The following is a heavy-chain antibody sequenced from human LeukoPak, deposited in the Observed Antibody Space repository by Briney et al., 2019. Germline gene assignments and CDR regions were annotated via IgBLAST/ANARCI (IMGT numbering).Heavy chain of an antibody. CDR1: GFTFSGSA. J-gene: IGHJ4*02. CDR3: TRHSHDYSNMGFDY. D-gene: IGHD4-11*01. V-gene: IGHV3-73*01. CDR2: IRSKTNNYAT. Sequence: PGGSLRLSCAASGFTFSGSAMHWVRQASGKGLEWVGRIRSKTNNYATAYAASVESRFTISRDDSKNTAYLQMNSLKAEDTAVYYCTRHSHDYSNMGFDYWGQGTLVTVSS.